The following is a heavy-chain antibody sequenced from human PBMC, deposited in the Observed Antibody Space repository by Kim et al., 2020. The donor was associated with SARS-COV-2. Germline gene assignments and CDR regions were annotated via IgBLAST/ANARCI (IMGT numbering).Heavy chain of an antibody. Sequence: GESLKISCKGSGYRFTSYWIGWVRQMPGKGLEWMGIIYPADSDTRYSPSFQGQVTMSADKSITTAYLQWSSLKASDTAMYYCARRVYDNSGYYGNTWYYFDSWGQGTLVTVSS. CDR3: ARRVYDNSGYYGNTWYYFDS. D-gene: IGHD3-22*01. CDR2: IYPADSDT. J-gene: IGHJ4*02. V-gene: IGHV5-51*01. CDR1: GYRFTSYW.